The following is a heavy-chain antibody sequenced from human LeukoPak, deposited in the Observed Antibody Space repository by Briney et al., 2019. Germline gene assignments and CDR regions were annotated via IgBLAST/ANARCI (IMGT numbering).Heavy chain of an antibody. J-gene: IGHJ5*02. D-gene: IGHD3-10*01. CDR3: ASYYGSGSYSWFDP. CDR1: GGSISSSSYY. Sequence: SETLSLTCTVSGGSISSSSYYWGWIRQPPGKGLEWIGSIYYSGSTYYNPSLKSRVTISVDTSKNQFSLKLSSVTAADTAVYYCASYYGSGSYSWFDPWGQGTLVTVSS. CDR2: IYYSGST. V-gene: IGHV4-39*07.